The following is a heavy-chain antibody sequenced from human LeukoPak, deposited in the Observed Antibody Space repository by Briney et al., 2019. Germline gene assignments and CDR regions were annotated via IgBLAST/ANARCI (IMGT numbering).Heavy chain of an antibody. J-gene: IGHJ3*02. CDR3: TRDAPYCSGGSCYSGDGKTLRIRGEVDAFDI. D-gene: IGHD2-15*01. V-gene: IGHV3-49*03. Sequence: PGGSLRLSCTASGFTFGDYAMSWFRQAPGKGLEWVGFIRSKAYGGTTEYAASVKGRFTISRDDSKSIAYLQMNSLKTEDTAVYYCTRDAPYCSGGSCYSGDGKTLRIRGEVDAFDIWGQGTMVTVSS. CDR1: GFTFGDYA. CDR2: IRSKAYGGTT.